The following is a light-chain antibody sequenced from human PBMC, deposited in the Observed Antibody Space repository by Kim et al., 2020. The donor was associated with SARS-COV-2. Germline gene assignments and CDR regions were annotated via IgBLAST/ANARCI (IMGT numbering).Light chain of an antibody. J-gene: IGLJ3*02. CDR2: DVS. Sequence: GPAVTLPCTGTSSDVGAYNLVSWYQQPPGKAPKFMIHDVSQRPSGVSNRFSGSKSGNTASLTISGLQAEDEADYYCTSYTRSDTWVFGGGTQLTVL. CDR1: SSDVGAYNL. CDR3: TSYTRSDTWV. V-gene: IGLV2-14*03.